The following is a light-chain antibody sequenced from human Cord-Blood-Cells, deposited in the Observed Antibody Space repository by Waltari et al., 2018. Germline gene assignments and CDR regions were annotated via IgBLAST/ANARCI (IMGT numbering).Light chain of an antibody. V-gene: IGLV2-14*01. Sequence: QSALTQPASVSGSPGQSITISCTGTSSDVGGYNYVSWYQQHPGKAPNRVIYDVSKRPSGVSNRFSGSKSGNTASLTISGLQAEDEADYYCSSYTSSSTYVFGTGTKVTVL. CDR1: SSDVGGYNY. CDR3: SSYTSSSTYV. CDR2: DVS. J-gene: IGLJ1*01.